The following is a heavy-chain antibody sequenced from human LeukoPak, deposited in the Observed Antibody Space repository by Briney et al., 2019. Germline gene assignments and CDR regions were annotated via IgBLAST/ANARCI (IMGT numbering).Heavy chain of an antibody. D-gene: IGHD1-26*01. CDR1: GFTISRYW. Sequence: PGGSLRLSCAASGFTISRYWMHWVRQAPGKGLVWVSRINSDGSDINYADSVKGRFTISRDNAKNTLYLQMSSLRAEDTAVYYCARTSGLANFDYWGQGTLVTVSS. V-gene: IGHV3-74*01. CDR2: INSDGSDI. J-gene: IGHJ4*02. CDR3: ARTSGLANFDY.